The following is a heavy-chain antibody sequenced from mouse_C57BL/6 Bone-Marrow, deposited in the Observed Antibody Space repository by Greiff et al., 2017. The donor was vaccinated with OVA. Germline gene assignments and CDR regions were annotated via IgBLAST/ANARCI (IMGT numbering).Heavy chain of an antibody. CDR1: GFTFSSYA. V-gene: IGHV5-4*01. J-gene: IGHJ2*01. D-gene: IGHD6-5*01. Sequence: EVHLVESGGGLVKPGGSLKLSCAASGFTFSSYAMSWVRQTPEKRLEWVATISDGGSYTYYPDNVKGRFTISRDNAKNNLYLQMSHLKYEDTAMYYCAREKAYLDYFDYWGQGTTLTVSS. CDR3: AREKAYLDYFDY. CDR2: ISDGGSYT.